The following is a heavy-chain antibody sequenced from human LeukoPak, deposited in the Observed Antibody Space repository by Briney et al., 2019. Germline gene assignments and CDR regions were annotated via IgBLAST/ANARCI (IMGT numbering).Heavy chain of an antibody. Sequence: GGSLRLSCAASGFTFSSYAMHWVRQAPGKGLEYVSAISSNGGSTYYANSVKGRFTISRDNSKNTLYLQMGSLRAEDMAVYYCARSPHCSSTSCPYYFDYWGQGTLVTVSS. D-gene: IGHD2-2*01. J-gene: IGHJ4*02. V-gene: IGHV3-64*01. CDR2: ISSNGGST. CDR3: ARSPHCSSTSCPYYFDY. CDR1: GFTFSSYA.